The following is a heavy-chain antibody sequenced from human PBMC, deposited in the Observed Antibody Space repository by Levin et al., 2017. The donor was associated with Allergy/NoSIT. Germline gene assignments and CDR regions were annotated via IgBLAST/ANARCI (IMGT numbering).Heavy chain of an antibody. D-gene: IGHD3-3*01. Sequence: GESLKISCAASGFTFSSYGMNWVRQAPGKGLEWVAFISDDGSNNYFLESVKGRFTISRDNSKNTLYLQMICLRPDDTAVYYCAKQRMFGVGSNDCMDVWGQGTTVTVSS. J-gene: IGHJ6*02. CDR3: AKQRMFGVGSNDCMDV. CDR1: GFTFSSYG. V-gene: IGHV3-30*18. CDR2: ISDDGSNN.